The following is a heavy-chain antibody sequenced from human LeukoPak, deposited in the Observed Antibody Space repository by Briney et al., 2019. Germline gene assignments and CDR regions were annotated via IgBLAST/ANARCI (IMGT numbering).Heavy chain of an antibody. V-gene: IGHV1-69*05. CDR1: GGTFSSYA. D-gene: IGHD1-14*01. J-gene: IGHJ6*03. CDR2: IILIFGTA. CDR3: ARLTLMGYYYMDV. Sequence: GASVKVSCKASGGTFSSYAISWVRQAPGQGLEWMGGIILIFGTANYAQKFQGRVTITTDESTSTAYMELSSLRSEDTAVYYCARLTLMGYYYMDVWGKGTTVTVSS.